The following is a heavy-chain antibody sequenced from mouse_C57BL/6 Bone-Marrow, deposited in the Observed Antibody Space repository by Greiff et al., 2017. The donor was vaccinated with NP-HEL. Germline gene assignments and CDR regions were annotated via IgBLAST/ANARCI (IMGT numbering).Heavy chain of an antibody. J-gene: IGHJ3*01. CDR3: GRGRKSYGPYAY. V-gene: IGHV1-55*01. CDR1: GYTFTSYW. CDR2: IYPGSGST. Sequence: QVQLKQPGAELVKPGASVKMSCKASGYTFTSYWITWVKQRPGQGLEWIGDIYPGSGSTNYNEKFKSKATLTVDTSSSTAYMQLSSLTSEDSAVYCGGRGRKSYGPYAYWGQGTLVTVSA. D-gene: IGHD1-1*02.